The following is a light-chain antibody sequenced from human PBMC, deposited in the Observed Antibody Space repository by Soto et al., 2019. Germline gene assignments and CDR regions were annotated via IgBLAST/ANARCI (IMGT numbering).Light chain of an antibody. Sequence: QPVLTQPPSVFGAPGQRVTISCTGSSSNIGAGYDVNWYQQLPGTAPKLLVFHNTNRPSGVPDRFSGSKSGTSASLAITGLQAGDEADYYCQSYDSSLSGAYVFGPGTKLTAL. CDR2: HNT. V-gene: IGLV1-40*01. CDR3: QSYDSSLSGAYV. CDR1: SSNIGAGYD. J-gene: IGLJ1*01.